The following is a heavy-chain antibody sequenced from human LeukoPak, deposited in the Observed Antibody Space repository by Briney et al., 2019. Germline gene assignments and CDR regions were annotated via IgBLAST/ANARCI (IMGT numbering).Heavy chain of an antibody. J-gene: IGHJ4*02. Sequence: VKVSCKGSGGTFTSKAINWGRQAPGQGVEWMGGIIPIFGTADYAQKFQGRVTITADKSTSTAYMELSSLRSEDTAVYYCAGPGDYYDYWGQGTLVTVSS. V-gene: IGHV1-69*13. CDR3: AGPGDYYDY. CDR2: IIPIFGTA. CDR1: GGTFTSKA. D-gene: IGHD2-8*02.